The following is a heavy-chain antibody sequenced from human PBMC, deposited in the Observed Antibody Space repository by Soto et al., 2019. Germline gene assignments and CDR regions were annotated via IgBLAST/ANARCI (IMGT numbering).Heavy chain of an antibody. Sequence: QVQLVQSGAEVKKPGSSVKVSCKASGGTFSSYTISWVRQAPGQGLEWMGRIIPILGIANYAQKFQGRVTITADKSTGTAYMELSSLRSEDTAVYYCAREPSITMVRGDYFDYWGQGTLVTVSS. V-gene: IGHV1-69*08. CDR3: AREPSITMVRGDYFDY. CDR1: GGTFSSYT. D-gene: IGHD3-10*01. CDR2: IIPILGIA. J-gene: IGHJ4*02.